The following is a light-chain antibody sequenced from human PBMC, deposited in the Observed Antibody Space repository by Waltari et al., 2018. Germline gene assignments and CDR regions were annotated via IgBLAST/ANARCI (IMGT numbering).Light chain of an antibody. CDR1: QGLSSY. V-gene: IGKV1-9*01. CDR3: QQLINYPLT. CDR2: AAS. J-gene: IGKJ4*01. Sequence: IQLTQPPSSLPASVGDRVTITCRASQGLSSYLAWYQQKPGKVPKLLISAASTLQSGVPSRFSGSGSGTDFTLTISGMQPEDSATYYCQQLINYPLTFGGGTKVEIK.